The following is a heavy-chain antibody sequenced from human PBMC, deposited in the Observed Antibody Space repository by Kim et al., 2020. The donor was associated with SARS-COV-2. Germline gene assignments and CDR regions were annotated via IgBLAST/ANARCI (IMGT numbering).Heavy chain of an antibody. CDR2: INTNTGNP. Sequence: ASVKVSCKASGYTFTSYAMNWVRQAPGQGLEWMGWINTNTGNPTYAQGFTGRFVFSLDTSVSTAYLQISSLKAEDTAVYYCASIPLVGATYYYYGMDVWGQGTTVTVSS. V-gene: IGHV7-4-1*02. CDR3: ASIPLVGATYYYYGMDV. J-gene: IGHJ6*02. CDR1: GYTFTSYA. D-gene: IGHD1-26*01.